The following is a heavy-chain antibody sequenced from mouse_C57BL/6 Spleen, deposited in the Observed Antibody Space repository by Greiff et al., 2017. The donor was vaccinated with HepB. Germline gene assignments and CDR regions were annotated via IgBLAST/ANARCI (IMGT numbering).Heavy chain of an antibody. CDR1: GYTFTSYW. V-gene: IGHV1-52*01. CDR2: IDPSDSET. CDR3: ARGGYYGSSINWYFDV. Sequence: VQLQQPGAELVRPGSSVKLSCKASGYTFTSYWMHWVKQRPIQGLEWIGNIDPSDSETHYNQKFKDKATLTVDKSSSTAYMQLSSLTSEDSAVYYCARGGYYGSSINWYFDVWGTGTTVTVSS. J-gene: IGHJ1*03. D-gene: IGHD1-1*01.